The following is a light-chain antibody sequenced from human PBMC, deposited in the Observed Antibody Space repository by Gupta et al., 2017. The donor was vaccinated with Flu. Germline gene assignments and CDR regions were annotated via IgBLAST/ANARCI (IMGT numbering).Light chain of an antibody. CDR2: DVG. Sequence: SITISCTGTSSDIGTYNLVSWYQQHPGKAPNLMIFDVGKRPAGVSYRFSGSKSGNTASLTISGLQTEDEADYYCCSYTLSTPLVFGSGTKVTVL. CDR3: CSYTLSTPLV. J-gene: IGLJ1*01. CDR1: SSDIGTYNL. V-gene: IGLV2-23*02.